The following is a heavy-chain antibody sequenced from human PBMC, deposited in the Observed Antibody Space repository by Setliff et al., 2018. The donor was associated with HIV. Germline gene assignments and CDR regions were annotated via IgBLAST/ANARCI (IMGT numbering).Heavy chain of an antibody. Sequence: GGSLRLSCAASGFTFDDYALTWVRQAPGKGLEWVANIKQDGSEKYYMDSVKGRFSISRDNADNSLYLQMNSLRPEDTAVYYCAKVDNGHCLSNSCRDFDYWGQGTLVTVSS. CDR1: GFTFDDYA. CDR3: AKVDNGHCLSNSCRDFDY. V-gene: IGHV3-7*03. CDR2: IKQDGSEK. D-gene: IGHD2-2*03. J-gene: IGHJ4*02.